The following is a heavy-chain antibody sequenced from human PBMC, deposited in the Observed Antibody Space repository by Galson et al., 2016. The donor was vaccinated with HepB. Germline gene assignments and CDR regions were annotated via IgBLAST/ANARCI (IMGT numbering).Heavy chain of an antibody. CDR3: ARDAVAVAGTLHFYFYGMDV. J-gene: IGHJ6*02. Sequence: SVKVSCKASGGTFSTYAINWVRHAPGQGLEWMGGIIPIFGPTNYAQKFQGRVTITADESTTTAYMELSSLRSEDTAVYYCARDAVAVAGTLHFYFYGMDVWARGPRSPSP. CDR2: IIPIFGPT. D-gene: IGHD6-19*01. CDR1: GGTFSTYA. V-gene: IGHV1-69*13.